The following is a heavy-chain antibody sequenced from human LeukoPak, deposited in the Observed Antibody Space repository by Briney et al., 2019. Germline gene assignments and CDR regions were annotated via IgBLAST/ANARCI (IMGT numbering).Heavy chain of an antibody. CDR1: GFTFSDYW. CDR3: ARGSAPDILATTAVDQ. J-gene: IGHJ1*01. Sequence: GGSLRLSCAAYGFTFSDYWMIWVRQTPGKGLEWVANIKHDDSEKFYVDPVRGRFTISRDNTQNSLYLQMNSLRAEDTAVYYCARGSAPDILATTAVDQWGQGTLVTVSS. D-gene: IGHD5-12*01. CDR2: IKHDDSEK. V-gene: IGHV3-7*04.